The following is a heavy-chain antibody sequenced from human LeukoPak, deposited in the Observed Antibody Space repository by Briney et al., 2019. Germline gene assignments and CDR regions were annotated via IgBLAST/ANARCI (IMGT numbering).Heavy chain of an antibody. D-gene: IGHD1-1*01. V-gene: IGHV4-59*01. CDR3: ARGLKTDYFDY. CDR2: IYYSGFT. Sequence: PSETLSLTCTVSGGSISTYYWSWIRQPPGKGLEWIGYIYYSGFTNYNPSLKSRVTISVDTSKNQFSLKLSSVTAADTAVYYCARGLKTDYFDYWGQGTLVTVSS. CDR1: GGSISTYY. J-gene: IGHJ4*02.